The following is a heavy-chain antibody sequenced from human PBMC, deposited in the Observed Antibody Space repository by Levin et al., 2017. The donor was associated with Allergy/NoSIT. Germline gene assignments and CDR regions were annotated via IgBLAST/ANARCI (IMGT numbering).Heavy chain of an antibody. CDR2: IYSSGSA. J-gene: IGHJ4*02. CDR3: ARAEVGAEH. Sequence: PSETLSLTCKVSGGSISSGSYYWSWIRQPAAKGLEWIGRIYSSGSANYNPSLKSRVTISVDTSKNQFSLKLSSVTAADTAVYYCARAEVGAEHWGEGTLVTVSS. D-gene: IGHD1-14*01. CDR1: GGSISSGSYY. V-gene: IGHV4-61*02.